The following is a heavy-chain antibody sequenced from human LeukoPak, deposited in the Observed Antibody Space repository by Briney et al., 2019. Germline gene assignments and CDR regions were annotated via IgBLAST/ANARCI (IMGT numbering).Heavy chain of an antibody. D-gene: IGHD2-21*02. V-gene: IGHV1-3*01. CDR2: INAGNGNT. Sequence: GASVKVSCKASGYTFTSYAMHWVRQAPGQRLEWMGWINAGNGNTKYSHKFQGRVTITRDTSASTAYMELSSLRSEDTAVYYRAREGVVVTAIRSEYFQHWGQGTLVTVSS. CDR3: AREGVVVTAIRSEYFQH. J-gene: IGHJ1*01. CDR1: GYTFTSYA.